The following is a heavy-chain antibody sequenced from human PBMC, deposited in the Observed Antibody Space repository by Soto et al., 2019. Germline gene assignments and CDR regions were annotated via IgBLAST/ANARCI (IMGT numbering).Heavy chain of an antibody. J-gene: IGHJ6*02. D-gene: IGHD1-1*01. CDR1: GFTFSRYA. CDR2: ISGSGGST. CDR3: ARTDRDFYGLDV. Sequence: GGSLRLSCAASGFTFSRYAMGWVRQAPGKGLEWVSRISGSGGSTDYADSVKGRFTISRDNSQNTLYLQMNSLRVGDTAVYYCARTDRDFYGLDVWGQGTTVTVSS. V-gene: IGHV3-23*01.